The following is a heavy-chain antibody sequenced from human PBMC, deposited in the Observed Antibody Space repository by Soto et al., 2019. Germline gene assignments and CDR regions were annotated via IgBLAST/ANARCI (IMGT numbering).Heavy chain of an antibody. V-gene: IGHV3-33*01. CDR3: ARDSGITIFGVVPPCMDV. J-gene: IGHJ6*02. D-gene: IGHD3-3*01. CDR1: GFTFSSYG. CDR2: IWYDGSNK. Sequence: GALRLSCAASGFTFSSYGMHWVRQAPGKGLEWVAVIWYDGSNKYYADSVKGRFTISRDNSKNTLYLQMNSLRAEDTAVYYWARDSGITIFGVVPPCMDVWGQGTTVTVSS.